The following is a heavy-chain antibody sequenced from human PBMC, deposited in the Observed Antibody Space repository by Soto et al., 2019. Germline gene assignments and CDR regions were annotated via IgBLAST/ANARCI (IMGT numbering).Heavy chain of an antibody. D-gene: IGHD3-10*01. CDR1: SGSFSGYD. CDR2: INHSGST. CDR3: ARSRRIDAHSSGFDS. J-gene: IGHJ4*02. V-gene: IGHV4-34*01. Sequence: PSETLSLTCAVYSGSFSGYDWSWIRQLPGKGLEWIGEINHSGSTNYNPSLRSRVTISEDTSKNQFSLKLRSVTAADAAVYYCARSRRIDAHSSGFDSWGQGTLVTVSS.